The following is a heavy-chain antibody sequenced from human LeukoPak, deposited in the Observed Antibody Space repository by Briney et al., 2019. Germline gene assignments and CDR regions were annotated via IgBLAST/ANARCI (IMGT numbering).Heavy chain of an antibody. CDR1: GGSISSSSYY. J-gene: IGHJ5*02. D-gene: IGHD6-13*01. CDR2: IYYSGST. CDR3: ARLSSSRQGRVFDP. Sequence: SETLSLTCTASGGSISSSSYYWGWIRQPPGKGLEWIGSIYYSGSTYYNPSLKSRVTISVDTSKNQFSLKLSSVTAADTAVYYCARLSSSRQGRVFDPWGQGTLVTVSS. V-gene: IGHV4-39*01.